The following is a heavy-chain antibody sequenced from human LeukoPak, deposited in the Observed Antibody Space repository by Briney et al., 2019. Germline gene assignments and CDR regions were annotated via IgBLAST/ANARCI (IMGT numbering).Heavy chain of an antibody. CDR1: GGSFSGYY. D-gene: IGHD5-12*01. V-gene: IGHV4-34*01. CDR2: INHSGST. Sequence: SETLSLTCAVYGGSFSGYYWSWIRQPPGKGLEWIGEINHSGSTNYNPSLKSRVTISVDTSKNQFSLKLSSVTAADTAVYYCARGGGYNYGDAFDIWGQGTMVTVSS. CDR3: ARGGGYNYGDAFDI. J-gene: IGHJ3*02.